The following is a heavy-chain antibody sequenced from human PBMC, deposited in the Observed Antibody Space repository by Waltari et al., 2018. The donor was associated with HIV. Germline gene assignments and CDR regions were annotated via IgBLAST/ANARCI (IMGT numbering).Heavy chain of an antibody. CDR1: GGSISSSSYY. D-gene: IGHD5-18*01. V-gene: IGHV4-39*01. J-gene: IGHJ4*02. Sequence: QLQLQESGPGLVKPSETLSLTCTVSGGSISSSSYYWGWFRQPPGKGLEWIGSIYYSGSTYYNPSLKSRVTISVDTSKNQFSLKLSSVTAADTAVYYCARHPYYSYAFRYWGQGTLVTVSS. CDR2: IYYSGST. CDR3: ARHPYYSYAFRY.